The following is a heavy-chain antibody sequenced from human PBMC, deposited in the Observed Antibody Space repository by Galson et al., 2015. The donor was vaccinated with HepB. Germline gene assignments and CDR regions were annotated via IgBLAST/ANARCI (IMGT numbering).Heavy chain of an antibody. Sequence: CAASGFTFSNYAMKWVRQAPGKGLEWVSAISGGGGTTYYADSVKGRFTISRDTSKNTLYLQMNNLRADDTAVYYCAKDRTPGSGWEGAIDYWGQGTLVTVSS. V-gene: IGHV3-23*01. CDR3: AKDRTPGSGWEGAIDY. CDR1: GFTFSNYA. D-gene: IGHD6-25*01. J-gene: IGHJ4*02. CDR2: ISGGGGTT.